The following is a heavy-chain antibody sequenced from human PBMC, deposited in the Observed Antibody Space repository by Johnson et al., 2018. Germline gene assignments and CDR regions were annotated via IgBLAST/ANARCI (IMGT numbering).Heavy chain of an antibody. CDR2: ISWNSGTS. D-gene: IGHD3-9*01. CDR3: VKGPYFGGLPEGGAFDM. Sequence: VQLQESGPGLVKPSETLSLTCTVAGGSINSYYWSWIRQAPGKGLEWVSGISWNSGTSGYADSVKGRFTISRDNGRDSLCWKMNSLRPEDTAFYYCVKGPYFGGLPEGGAFDMWGQGTMVTVSS. J-gene: IGHJ3*02. CDR1: GGSINSYY. V-gene: IGHV3-9*01.